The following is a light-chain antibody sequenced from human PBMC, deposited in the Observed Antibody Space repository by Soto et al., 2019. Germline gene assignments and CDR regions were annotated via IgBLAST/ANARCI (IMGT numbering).Light chain of an antibody. V-gene: IGLV2-11*01. CDR1: SSDVGGYNY. J-gene: IGLJ1*01. Sequence: QSALTQPRSVSGSPGQSVTISCTGTSSDVGGYNYVPWYQQHPGKAPKLIMYDVSKRPSGVPDRFSGSKSGKTASLTISGLQAEDEAEYYCCSYAGSYTYVFGTGTKVTVL. CDR2: DVS. CDR3: CSYAGSYTYV.